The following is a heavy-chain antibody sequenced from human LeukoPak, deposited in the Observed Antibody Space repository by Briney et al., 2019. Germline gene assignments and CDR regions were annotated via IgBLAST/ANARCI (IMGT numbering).Heavy chain of an antibody. J-gene: IGHJ4*02. Sequence: SETLSLTCAVYGGSFSGYYWSWIRQPPGKGLEWIGEINHSGSTNYNPSLKSRVTISVDTSKNQFSLKLCSVTAADTAVYYCARGGIAAAGRGGYWGQGTLVTVSS. D-gene: IGHD6-13*01. V-gene: IGHV4-34*01. CDR2: INHSGST. CDR3: ARGGIAAAGRGGY. CDR1: GGSFSGYY.